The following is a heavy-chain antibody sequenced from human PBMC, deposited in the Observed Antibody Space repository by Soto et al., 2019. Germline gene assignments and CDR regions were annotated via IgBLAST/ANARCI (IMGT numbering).Heavy chain of an antibody. CDR2: ISYDGSNK. V-gene: IGHV3-30*18. Sequence: SLRLSCAASVFTFSSYGMHWVRQAPGKGLEWVAVISYDGSNKYYADSVKGRFTISRDNSKNTLYLQMNSLRAEDTAVYYCAKGMYYYDSSGYYALDYWGQGTLVTVSS. D-gene: IGHD3-22*01. J-gene: IGHJ4*02. CDR1: VFTFSSYG. CDR3: AKGMYYYDSSGYYALDY.